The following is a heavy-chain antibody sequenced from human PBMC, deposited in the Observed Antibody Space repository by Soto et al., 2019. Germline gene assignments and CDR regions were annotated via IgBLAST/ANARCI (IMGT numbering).Heavy chain of an antibody. D-gene: IGHD3-22*01. J-gene: IGHJ4*02. Sequence: QVQLVESGGGVVQPGRSLSLSCAASGFSFSDYPMHWVRQAPGKGLEWVASISSTGMKEYYGDSVKGRLTISRDTYQNTLYLQMSSLRAEDTAVYYCARESWYSDSSGNYYSNYFDSWGQGTLVTVSS. CDR1: GFSFSDYP. CDR2: ISSTGMKE. CDR3: ARESWYSDSSGNYYSNYFDS. V-gene: IGHV3-30*04.